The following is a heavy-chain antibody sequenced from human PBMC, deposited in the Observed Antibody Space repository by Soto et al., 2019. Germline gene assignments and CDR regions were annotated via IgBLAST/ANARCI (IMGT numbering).Heavy chain of an antibody. Sequence: QVQLVESGGGLVKPGGSLRLSCAASGFTFSDYYMSWIHQAPGKGLEWVSYISSSSSYTNYADSVKGRFTISRDNAKNSLYLQMNSLRAEDTAVYYCARDCSSTSCYLNRVHDYWGQGTLVTVSS. CDR1: GFTFSDYY. V-gene: IGHV3-11*06. D-gene: IGHD2-2*01. CDR2: ISSSSSYT. CDR3: ARDCSSTSCYLNRVHDY. J-gene: IGHJ4*02.